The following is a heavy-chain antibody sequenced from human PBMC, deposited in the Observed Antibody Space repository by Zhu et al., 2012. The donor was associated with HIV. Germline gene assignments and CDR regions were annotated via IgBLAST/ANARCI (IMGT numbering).Heavy chain of an antibody. J-gene: IGHJ4*02. D-gene: IGHD6-13*01. CDR3: ARHRGAAAGFY. V-gene: IGHV4-39*01. CDR1: GGSISSSSYY. CDR2: IYYSGST. Sequence: QVQLQESGPGLVKPSETLSLTCTVSGGSISSSSYYRGWIRQPPGKGLEWIGSIYYSGSTYYNPSLKSRVTISVDTSKNQFSLKLSSVTAADTAVYYCARHRGAAAGFYWGQGTLVTVSS.